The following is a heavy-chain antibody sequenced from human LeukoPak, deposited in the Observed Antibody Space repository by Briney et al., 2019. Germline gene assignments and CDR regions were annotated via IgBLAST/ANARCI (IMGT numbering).Heavy chain of an antibody. V-gene: IGHV3-21*01. J-gene: IGHJ4*02. CDR3: ASNPMENSSSWYGRYYFDY. Sequence: GGSLRLSCAASGFTFSSYSMNWVRQAPGKGLEWVSSISSSSSYIYYADSVKGRFTISRDNAKNSLYLQMNSLRAEDTAVYYCASNPMENSSSWYGRYYFDYWGQGTLVTVSS. D-gene: IGHD6-13*01. CDR1: GFTFSSYS. CDR2: ISSSSSYI.